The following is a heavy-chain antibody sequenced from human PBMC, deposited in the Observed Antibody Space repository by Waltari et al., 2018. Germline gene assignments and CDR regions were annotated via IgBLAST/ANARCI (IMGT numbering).Heavy chain of an antibody. CDR3: ARGGLWAPTRLTNAFDI. Sequence: QVQLVQSGAEVKKPGASVKVSCKASGYTFPGYYMQWVRQAPGQGLEWMGWINPNSGGTNYAQKFQGRVTMTRDTSISTAYMELSRLRSDDTAVYYCARGGLWAPTRLTNAFDIWGQGTMVTVSS. D-gene: IGHD3-3*01. CDR1: GYTFPGYY. J-gene: IGHJ3*02. V-gene: IGHV1-2*02. CDR2: INPNSGGT.